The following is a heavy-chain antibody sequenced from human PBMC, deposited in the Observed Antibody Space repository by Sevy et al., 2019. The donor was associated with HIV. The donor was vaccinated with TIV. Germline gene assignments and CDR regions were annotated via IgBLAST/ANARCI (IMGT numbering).Heavy chain of an antibody. Sequence: GGSLRLSCAASGFAFSNYWMNWVRQAPGKGLEWVANIKQDGSEIYYVDSVRGRFSISRDNAKNSVFLQMNSLRVEDTAVYYRARDRGITVYNYYGMDVWGQGTTVTVSS. V-gene: IGHV3-7*01. CDR3: ARDRGITVYNYYGMDV. CDR1: GFAFSNYW. D-gene: IGHD1-20*01. J-gene: IGHJ6*02. CDR2: IKQDGSEI.